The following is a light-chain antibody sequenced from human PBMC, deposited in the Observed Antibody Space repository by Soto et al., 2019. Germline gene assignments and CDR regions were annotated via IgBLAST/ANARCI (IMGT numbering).Light chain of an antibody. V-gene: IGKV3-11*01. CDR2: DAS. CDR3: QRRSTPLP. Sequence: EIVLTQSPATLSLSPGERATLSCRASQSVSSYLAWYQQKPGQAPRLLIYDASNRATGIPARFSGSGSGTAFPLPTTTLKREDLAVYYCQRRSTPLPLGGGTNGEIK. CDR1: QSVSSY. J-gene: IGKJ4*01.